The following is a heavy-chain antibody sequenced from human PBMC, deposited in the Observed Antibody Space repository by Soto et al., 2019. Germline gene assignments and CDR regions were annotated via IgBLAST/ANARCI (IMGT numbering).Heavy chain of an antibody. J-gene: IGHJ6*02. CDR3: AKGLGDFWSGYYNYYGMDV. Sequence: QVQLQESGPGLVKPSETLSLTCTVSGGSISSYYWSWIRQPPGKGVEWIGYIYYSGSTNYNPSLKSRVTISVDTSKHQFSLKLSSVTAADTAVYYCAKGLGDFWSGYYNYYGMDVWGQGTTVTVS. CDR2: IYYSGST. D-gene: IGHD3-3*01. V-gene: IGHV4-59*01. CDR1: GGSISSYY.